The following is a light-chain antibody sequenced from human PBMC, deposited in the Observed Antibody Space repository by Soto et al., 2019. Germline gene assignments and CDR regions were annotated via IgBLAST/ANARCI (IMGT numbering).Light chain of an antibody. CDR1: QSVSTNF. Sequence: EIVLTQSPGTLSLSPGEGATLSCRASQSVSTNFFAWYQQKPGQAPRLLIYGASTRATGIPDRFSGSGSGTDFTLTISRLEPEDIAVYYCQQYGRTPWTFGQGTNVDIK. CDR3: QQYGRTPWT. CDR2: GAS. V-gene: IGKV3-20*01. J-gene: IGKJ1*01.